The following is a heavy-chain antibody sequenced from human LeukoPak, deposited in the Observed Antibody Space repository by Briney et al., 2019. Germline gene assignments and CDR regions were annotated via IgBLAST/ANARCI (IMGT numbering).Heavy chain of an antibody. D-gene: IGHD2-15*01. J-gene: IGHJ4*02. V-gene: IGHV3-23*01. CDR3: AKGRGYCSGGSCYTDY. CDR2: ISGSGDTT. CDR1: GFTFSSYA. Sequence: GGSLRLSCAASGFTFSSYAMSWVRQAPGKGLEWVSTISGSGDTTYDADSVRGRFTISRDNSKNTLYLQMNSLRVGDTAVYYCAKGRGYCSGGSCYTDYWGQGALVTVSS.